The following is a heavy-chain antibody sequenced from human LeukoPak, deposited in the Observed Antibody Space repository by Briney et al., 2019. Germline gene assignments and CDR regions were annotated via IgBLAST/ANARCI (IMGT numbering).Heavy chain of an antibody. CDR2: ISGGSTYI. Sequence: GGSLRLSCAASGFIFTNYNLNWVRQAPGKGLEWISSISGGSTYIYYADSVRGRFTISRDNAKNSLYLQMNSLRGEDTALYYCARDDVTTNGGVIADSRLFDIWGQGTMVTVSS. J-gene: IGHJ3*02. CDR3: ARDDVTTNGGVIADSRLFDI. CDR1: GFIFTNYN. D-gene: IGHD2-8*02. V-gene: IGHV3-21*01.